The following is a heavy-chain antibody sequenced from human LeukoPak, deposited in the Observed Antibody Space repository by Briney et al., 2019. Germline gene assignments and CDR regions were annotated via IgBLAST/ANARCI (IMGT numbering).Heavy chain of an antibody. Sequence: GGSLRLSCAASGFTFSNAWMSWVRQAPGKGLEWVGRIKSKTDGGTTDYAAPVKGRITISRDDSKNTLYLQMNSLKTEDTAVYYCTTDLRYSGYDFDYWGQGTLVTVSS. V-gene: IGHV3-15*01. D-gene: IGHD5-12*01. CDR1: GFTFSNAW. J-gene: IGHJ4*02. CDR2: IKSKTDGGTT. CDR3: TTDLRYSGYDFDY.